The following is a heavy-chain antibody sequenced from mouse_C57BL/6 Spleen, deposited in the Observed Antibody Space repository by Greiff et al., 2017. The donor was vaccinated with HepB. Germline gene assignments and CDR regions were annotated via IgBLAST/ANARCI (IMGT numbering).Heavy chain of an antibody. Sequence: EVQLQESGPELVKPGASVKISCKASGYSFTGYYMNWVKQSPEKSLEWIGEINPSTGGTTYNQKFKAKATLTVDKSSSTAYMQLKSLTSEDSAVYYCARGYSSYYAMDYWGQGTSVTVSS. J-gene: IGHJ4*01. D-gene: IGHD2-12*01. CDR2: INPSTGGT. V-gene: IGHV1-42*01. CDR1: GYSFTGYY. CDR3: ARGYSSYYAMDY.